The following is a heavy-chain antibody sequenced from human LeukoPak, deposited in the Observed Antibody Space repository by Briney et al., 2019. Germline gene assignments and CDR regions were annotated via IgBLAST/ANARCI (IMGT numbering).Heavy chain of an antibody. J-gene: IGHJ6*02. V-gene: IGHV3-7*01. CDR1: GFTFRDYW. CDR2: IEPDGSEK. CDR3: AQGHYHMDV. Sequence: GGSLRLSCAASGFTFRDYWMTWVRRAAGKGLEWVASIEPDGSEKYYADSVKGRFTLSRDNVENSLYLQMNTLRVDDTAVYYCAQGHYHMDVGGHGTTVTVSS.